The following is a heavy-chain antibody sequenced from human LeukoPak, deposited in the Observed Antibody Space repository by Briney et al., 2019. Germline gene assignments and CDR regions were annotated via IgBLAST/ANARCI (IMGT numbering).Heavy chain of an antibody. Sequence: SETLSLTCAVYGGSFSGYYWSWIRQPPGKGLEWIGEINHSGSTNYNPSLKSRVTISVDTSKNQFSLKLSSVTAADTAVYYCARGPDDSSLLLSAGVYFDYWGQGTLVTVSS. CDR1: GGSFSGYY. CDR2: INHSGST. V-gene: IGHV4-34*01. CDR3: ARGPDDSSLLLSAGVYFDY. J-gene: IGHJ4*02. D-gene: IGHD3-22*01.